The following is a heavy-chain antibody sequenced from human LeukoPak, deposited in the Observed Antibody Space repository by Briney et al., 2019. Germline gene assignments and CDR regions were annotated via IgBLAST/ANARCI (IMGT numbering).Heavy chain of an antibody. J-gene: IGHJ5*02. CDR3: AKGSRGHCSGGSCYHTYNWCDP. Sequence: GGSLRLSCAASGFTFSGYAMSWVRQAPGKGLEWVSAISGSGGSTYYADSVKGRFTISRDNSKNTLYLQMYSLRAEDTAVYYCAKGSRGHCSGGSCYHTYNWCDPWGQGTLVTVSS. CDR2: ISGSGGST. D-gene: IGHD2-15*01. CDR1: GFTFSGYA. V-gene: IGHV3-23*01.